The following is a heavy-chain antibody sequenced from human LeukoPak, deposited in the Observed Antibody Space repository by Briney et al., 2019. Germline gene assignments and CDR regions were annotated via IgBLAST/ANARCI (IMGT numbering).Heavy chain of an antibody. Sequence: NPSETLSLTCTVSGSSISSYYWSWIRQPPGKGLEWIGYIYYSGSTNYNPSLKSRVTISVDTSKNQFSLKLSSVTAADTAVYYCARGGAWYYYDSSGYYDAFDIWGQGTMVTVSS. CDR1: GSSISSYY. CDR2: IYYSGST. D-gene: IGHD3-22*01. J-gene: IGHJ3*02. CDR3: ARGGAWYYYDSSGYYDAFDI. V-gene: IGHV4-59*01.